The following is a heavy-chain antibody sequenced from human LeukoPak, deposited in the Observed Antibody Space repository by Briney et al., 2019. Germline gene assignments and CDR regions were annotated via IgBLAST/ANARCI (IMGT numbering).Heavy chain of an antibody. CDR2: IKQDGSEK. J-gene: IGHJ3*02. Sequence: GGSLRLSCAASGFTFSSYWMSWVRQAPGKGLEWVANIKQDGSEKCYVDSVKGRFTISRDNAKNSLYLQMNSLRAEDTAVYYCARDRGITMIVPEAFDIWGQGTMVTVSS. D-gene: IGHD3-22*01. V-gene: IGHV3-7*01. CDR1: GFTFSSYW. CDR3: ARDRGITMIVPEAFDI.